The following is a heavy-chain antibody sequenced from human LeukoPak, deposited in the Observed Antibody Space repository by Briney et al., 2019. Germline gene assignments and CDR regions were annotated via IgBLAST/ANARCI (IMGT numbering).Heavy chain of an antibody. CDR3: ARDRIKRYYYYGMDV. Sequence: GASVKVSCKASGYTFTGYYMHWVRQAPGQGLEWMGWINPNSGGTNYAQKFQGRVTMTRDTSISTAYMELSRLRSDDTAVYYCARDRIKRYYYYGMDVWGQGTTVTVSS. CDR1: GYTFTGYY. D-gene: IGHD3-16*01. V-gene: IGHV1-2*02. CDR2: INPNSGGT. J-gene: IGHJ6*02.